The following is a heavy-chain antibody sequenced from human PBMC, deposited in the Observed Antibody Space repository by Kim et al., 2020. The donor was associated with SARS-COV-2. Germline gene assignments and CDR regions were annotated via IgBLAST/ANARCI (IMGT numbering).Heavy chain of an antibody. V-gene: IGHV3-33*06. J-gene: IGHJ4*02. CDR3: ANFES. CDR2: SDGSIK. Sequence: SDGSIKYYADSVKGRFTTSRDNSKNMLFLQMNRLTAEDTAVYYCANFESWGQGTLVTVSS.